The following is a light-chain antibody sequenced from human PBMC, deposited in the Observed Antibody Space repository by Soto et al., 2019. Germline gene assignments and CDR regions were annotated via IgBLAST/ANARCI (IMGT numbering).Light chain of an antibody. CDR2: TTN. V-gene: IGLV1-44*01. Sequence: QSVLTQPPSASGTPGQRATISCCGSNSNIGSDIVNCYQLLPGAAPEVLINTTNQRPSGVPERFSGSSSGTTVTLTISGAQVEDEADYYCHSAADNAYVFGTGTKVTVL. J-gene: IGLJ1*01. CDR1: NSNIGSDI. CDR3: HSAADNAYV.